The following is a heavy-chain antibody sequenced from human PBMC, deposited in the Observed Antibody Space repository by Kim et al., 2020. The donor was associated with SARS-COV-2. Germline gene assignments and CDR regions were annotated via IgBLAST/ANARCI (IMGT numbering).Heavy chain of an antibody. Sequence: SVKVSCKASGGTFSSYAISWVRQAPGQGLEWMGGIIPIFGTANYAQKFQGRVTITADESTSTAYMELSSLRSEDTAVYYCASSTEGTQMLWEVVPAAGYYYYGMDVWGQGTTVTVSS. J-gene: IGHJ6*02. V-gene: IGHV1-69*13. CDR3: ASSTEGTQMLWEVVPAAGYYYYGMDV. D-gene: IGHD2-2*01. CDR2: IIPIFGTA. CDR1: GGTFSSYA.